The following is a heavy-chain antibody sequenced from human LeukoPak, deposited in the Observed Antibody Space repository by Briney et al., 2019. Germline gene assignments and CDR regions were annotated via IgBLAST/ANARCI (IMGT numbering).Heavy chain of an antibody. CDR3: ARGRGYTYGYGMDV. Sequence: GGSLRLACEASGFTFSGYEMNWVRQAPGKGLEWISYICGRGVTTFSADSVKGRFTISRDDAKNLLYLQMNSLRAEDTAVYYCARGRGYTYGYGMDVWGQGTTVTVSS. CDR2: ICGRGVTT. CDR1: GFTFSGYE. D-gene: IGHD5-18*01. V-gene: IGHV3-48*03. J-gene: IGHJ6*02.